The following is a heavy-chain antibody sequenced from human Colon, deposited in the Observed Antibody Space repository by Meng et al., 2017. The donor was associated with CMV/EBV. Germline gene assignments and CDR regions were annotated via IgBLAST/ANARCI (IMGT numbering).Heavy chain of an antibody. J-gene: IGHJ4*02. V-gene: IGHV2-5*02. CDR1: GFSLSTSGVG. Sequence: QITLKESGPTLVKPXXXXTLXCTFSGFSLSTSGVGVGWIRQPPGKALEWLAPIYWDDDKRYSPSLKNRLTITKDTSKNQVVLTLTNIDPVDTATYYCAHRHRLRDFDYWGQGTLVTVSS. CDR2: IYWDDDK. D-gene: IGHD4-17*01. CDR3: AHRHRLRDFDY.